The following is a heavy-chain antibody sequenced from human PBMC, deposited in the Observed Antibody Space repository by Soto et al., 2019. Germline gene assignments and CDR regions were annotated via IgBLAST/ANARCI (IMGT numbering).Heavy chain of an antibody. Sequence: EVQLLESGGGLVQPGGSLRVSCAASGFTFSSYVMSWVRQAPGRGLEWVSGISGSGGNTYYADSVKGRFTISRDNSNNTLDLQMNSLRAEDTAVDYCAHPYYSGSSYYGMDVWGRGTTVTVSS. D-gene: IGHD3-10*01. V-gene: IGHV3-23*01. J-gene: IGHJ6*02. CDR1: GFTFSSYV. CDR3: AHPYYSGSSYYGMDV. CDR2: ISGSGGNT.